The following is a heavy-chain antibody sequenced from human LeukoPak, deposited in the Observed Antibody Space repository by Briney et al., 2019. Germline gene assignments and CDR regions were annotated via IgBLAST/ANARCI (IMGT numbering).Heavy chain of an antibody. D-gene: IGHD2-8*01. Sequence: GGSLRLSCAASGFTFSSYAMTWARQAPGKGLEWVSGISPSGDTPYYADSVKGRFSISRDNSKNTLYLQMNSLRAEDTAVYYCAKAENGLDYWGQGTLVTVSS. CDR2: ISPSGDTP. CDR3: AKAENGLDY. V-gene: IGHV3-23*01. CDR1: GFTFSSYA. J-gene: IGHJ4*02.